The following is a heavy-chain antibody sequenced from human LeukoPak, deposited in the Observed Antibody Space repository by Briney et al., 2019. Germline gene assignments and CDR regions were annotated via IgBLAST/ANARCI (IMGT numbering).Heavy chain of an antibody. CDR2: INPSGGTT. CDR3: ARWVGGPAGINHYGMDV. CDR1: GYTFTNYY. J-gene: IGHJ6*02. V-gene: IGHV1-46*01. Sequence: ASVKVSCKASGYTFTNYYMQWVRQAPGQGFEWMGIINPSGGTTSYAQRFQGRVAMTRDTSTSTVYMELSSLRSEDTAVYYCARWVGGPAGINHYGMDVWGQGTTVTVSS. D-gene: IGHD2-2*01.